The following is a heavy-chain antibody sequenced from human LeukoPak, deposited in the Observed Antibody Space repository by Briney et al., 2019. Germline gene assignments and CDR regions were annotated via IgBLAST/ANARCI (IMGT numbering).Heavy chain of an antibody. CDR2: INADGGAT. CDR3: ARFPLTYATA. V-gene: IGHV3-74*03. CDR1: GFTFSDYW. D-gene: IGHD2-2*01. Sequence: GGSLILSCAASGFTFSDYWMHWVRQTPGKGLEWVSRINADGGATYADSVLGRFTLSRDNAQNRVYLQMNSLRDEDTAVYFCARFPLTYATAWGQGTLVTVSS. J-gene: IGHJ5*02.